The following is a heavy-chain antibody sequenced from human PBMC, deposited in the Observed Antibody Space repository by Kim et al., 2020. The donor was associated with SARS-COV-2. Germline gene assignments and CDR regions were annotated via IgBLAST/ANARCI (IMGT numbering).Heavy chain of an antibody. J-gene: IGHJ4*02. CDR3: AKRWIIRSTSDDY. Sequence: GGSLRLSCAASGFTFSGYGMTWVRQGPGKGLEWVSSIGGGGATTYYADSVKGRFTISRDNSKNTLYLQMNSLRAEDTAIYYCAKRWIIRSTSDDYWGQGTLVTVSS. V-gene: IGHV3-23*01. D-gene: IGHD3-3*01. CDR1: GFTFSGYG. CDR2: IGGGGATT.